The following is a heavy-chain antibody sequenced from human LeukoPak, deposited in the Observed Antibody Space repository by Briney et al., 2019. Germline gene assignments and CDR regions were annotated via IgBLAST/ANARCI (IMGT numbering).Heavy chain of an antibody. J-gene: IGHJ4*02. D-gene: IGHD5-12*01. CDR3: AKESGYDVDLEY. CDR1: GFTFSTYW. Sequence: PGGSLRLSCAGSGFTFSTYWMHWVRQAPGGGLVWVSGINTDGSTTSYADSVKGRFTISRDNAKNTLYLQMGGLRAEDTAVYYCAKESGYDVDLEYWGQGALVTVSS. V-gene: IGHV3-74*01. CDR2: INTDGSTT.